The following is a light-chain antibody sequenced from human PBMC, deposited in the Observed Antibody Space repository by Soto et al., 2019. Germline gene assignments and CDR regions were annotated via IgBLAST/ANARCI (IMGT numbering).Light chain of an antibody. Sequence: EIVLTQSPDTLSLSPGEGATLSCRASQSVSSNYLAWYQRKPGQAPRLLIYGASSRATGIPDRFSGSGSGTDFTLTISRLEPEDFAMYYCQQYGSSAPNTFGQGTRLEIE. V-gene: IGKV3-20*01. CDR1: QSVSSNY. J-gene: IGKJ5*01. CDR2: GAS. CDR3: QQYGSSAPNT.